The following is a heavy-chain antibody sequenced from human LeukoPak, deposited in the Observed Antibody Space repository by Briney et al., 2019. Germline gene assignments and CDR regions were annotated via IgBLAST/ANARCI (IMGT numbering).Heavy chain of an antibody. CDR1: GGSISGYY. Sequence: SETLSLTCTVSGGSISGYYWSWFRQPPGKGLEWIGYIYYSGSTSYNPSLKGRVTTSIDTSQKQFSLKLRSVTAADTAMYYCARSAWGYAFDIWGRGTMVTVSS. V-gene: IGHV4-59*01. CDR3: ARSAWGYAFDI. D-gene: IGHD7-27*01. J-gene: IGHJ3*02. CDR2: IYYSGST.